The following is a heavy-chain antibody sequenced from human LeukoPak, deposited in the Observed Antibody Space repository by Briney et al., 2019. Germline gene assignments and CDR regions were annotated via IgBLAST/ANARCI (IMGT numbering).Heavy chain of an antibody. Sequence: PGGSLRLSCAASGFSFSSYWMYWVRQAPGKGLEWVSTLSPSGADTYYADSVKGRFTISRDISKNTLYLQMNSLRAEDTAVYYCARRAYYWGAFDIWGQGTMVTVSS. CDR2: LSPSGADT. J-gene: IGHJ3*02. D-gene: IGHD2-8*01. V-gene: IGHV3-23*01. CDR1: GFSFSSYW. CDR3: ARRAYYWGAFDI.